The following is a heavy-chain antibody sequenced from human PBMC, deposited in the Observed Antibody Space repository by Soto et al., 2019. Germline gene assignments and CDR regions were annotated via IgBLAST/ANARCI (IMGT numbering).Heavy chain of an antibody. CDR1: GFTFSSYW. V-gene: IGHV3-7*05. CDR3: ARLTAAGGVDQFDY. J-gene: IGHJ4*02. D-gene: IGHD6-13*01. Sequence: EVQLEESGGGLVQPGGSLRLSCAASGFTFSSYWMTWVRQAPGKGREWVANIKEDGSEQYQVDSVKGRFTFSRDNAKKTRYLQMNSLRVEDTAVYYCARLTAAGGVDQFDYLSQGTPITVSS. CDR2: IKEDGSEQ.